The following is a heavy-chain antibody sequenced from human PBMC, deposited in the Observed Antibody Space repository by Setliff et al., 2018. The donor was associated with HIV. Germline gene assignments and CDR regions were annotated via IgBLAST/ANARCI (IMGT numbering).Heavy chain of an antibody. D-gene: IGHD5-18*01. V-gene: IGHV4-4*02. J-gene: IGHJ4*02. CDR1: GASISSSNW. CDR2: IYHSGST. CDR3: ARRPYTALVPFDY. Sequence: SETLSLTCTVSGASISSSNWWSWVRQPPGKGLEWIGEIYHSGSTNYNPSLKSRVTISIDKSKKQFSLKLSSVTAADTAVYYCARRPYTALVPFDYWGQGTLVTVSS.